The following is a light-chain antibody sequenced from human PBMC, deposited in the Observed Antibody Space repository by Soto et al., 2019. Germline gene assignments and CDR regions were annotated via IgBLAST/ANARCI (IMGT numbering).Light chain of an antibody. CDR2: KAS. CDR1: QGISSW. J-gene: IGKJ4*01. CDR3: QQYHSYSLT. V-gene: IGKV1-5*03. Sequence: DIQMTQSPSTLSASVGGRVTITCRASQGISSWLAWYQQKPGKAPKLLIYKASSLEGGVPSRFSGSGSGTDFTLTISSLQPDDLATYYCQQYHSYSLTFGGGTKV.